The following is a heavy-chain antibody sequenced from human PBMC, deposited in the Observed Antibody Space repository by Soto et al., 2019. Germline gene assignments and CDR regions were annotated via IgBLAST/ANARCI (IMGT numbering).Heavy chain of an antibody. Sequence: GGSLRLSCAASGFTFSSYGMHWVRQAPGKGLEWVAVIWYDGSNKYYADSVKGRFTISRDNSKNTLYLQMNSLRAEDTAVYYCARDQELAYCGGDCYLGGMDVWGQGTTVTVSS. CDR3: ARDQELAYCGGDCYLGGMDV. J-gene: IGHJ6*02. V-gene: IGHV3-33*01. CDR2: IWYDGSNK. D-gene: IGHD2-21*02. CDR1: GFTFSSYG.